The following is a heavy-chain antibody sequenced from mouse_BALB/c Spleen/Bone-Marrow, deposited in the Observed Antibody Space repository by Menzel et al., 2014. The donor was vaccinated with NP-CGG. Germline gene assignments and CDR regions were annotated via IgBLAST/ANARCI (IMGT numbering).Heavy chain of an antibody. CDR3: AREDSNYWYFDV. CDR2: IDPYNGVT. Sequence: VQLKQSGPELVKPGASVKVSCKASGYAFTSYNMYWVKQSHGKSLEWIGYIDPYNGVTSYNQKFKGKATLTVDKSSSTAYMHLNSLTSEDSAVYYCAREDSNYWYFDVWGAGTTVTVSS. CDR1: GYAFTSYN. D-gene: IGHD2-5*01. J-gene: IGHJ1*01. V-gene: IGHV1S135*01.